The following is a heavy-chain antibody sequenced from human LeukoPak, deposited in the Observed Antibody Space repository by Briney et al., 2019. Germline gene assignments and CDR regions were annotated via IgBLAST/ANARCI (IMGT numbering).Heavy chain of an antibody. CDR1: GFTFSSYN. V-gene: IGHV3-48*04. CDR2: ISSSSSAI. J-gene: IGHJ3*02. CDR3: AKDRRYYYDSSGYQNDAFDI. D-gene: IGHD3-22*01. Sequence: GGSLRLSCAASGFTFSSYNMNWVRQAPGKGLEWVSYISSSSSAIYYADSVKGRFTISRDNAKNSLYLQMNSLRAEDTAVYYCAKDRRYYYDSSGYQNDAFDIWGQGTMVTVSS.